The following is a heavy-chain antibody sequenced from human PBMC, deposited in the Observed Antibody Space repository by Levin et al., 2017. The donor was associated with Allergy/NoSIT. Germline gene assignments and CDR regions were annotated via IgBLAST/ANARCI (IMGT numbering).Heavy chain of an antibody. CDR2: INPNSGGT. Sequence: GASVKVSCKASGYTFTGYYMHWVRQAPGQGLEWMGWINPNSGGTNYAQKFQGRVTMTRDTSISTAYMELSRLRSDDTAVYYCARVFNHWNDAFDIWGQGTMVTVSS. CDR1: GYTFTGYY. J-gene: IGHJ3*02. CDR3: ARVFNHWNDAFDI. V-gene: IGHV1-2*02. D-gene: IGHD1-1*01.